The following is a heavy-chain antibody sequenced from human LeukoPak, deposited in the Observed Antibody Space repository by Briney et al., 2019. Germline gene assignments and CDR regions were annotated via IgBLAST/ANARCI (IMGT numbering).Heavy chain of an antibody. J-gene: IGHJ4*02. Sequence: GASVKVSCKASGYTFTSYAMHWVRQAPGQRLEWMGWINAGNGSTNYAQKLQGRVTMTTDTSTSTAYMELRSLRSDDTAVYYCARSVVVYDFWSGYYYFDYWGQGTLVTVSS. CDR1: GYTFTSYA. D-gene: IGHD3-3*01. CDR3: ARSVVVYDFWSGYYYFDY. CDR2: INAGNGST. V-gene: IGHV1-3*01.